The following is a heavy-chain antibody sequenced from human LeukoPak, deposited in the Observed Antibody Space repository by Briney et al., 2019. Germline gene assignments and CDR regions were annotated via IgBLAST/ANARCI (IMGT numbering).Heavy chain of an antibody. V-gene: IGHV4-38-2*01. CDR2: IYHSGST. J-gene: IGHJ4*02. CDR3: ARQQLSGDIVVVPAATTDY. CDR1: GYSISSGYY. Sequence: SETLSLTCAVSGYSISSGYYRAWIRQPPGKGLEWIGSIYHSGSTYYNPSLKSRVTISVDTSKNQFSLKLSSVTAADTAVYYCARQQLSGDIVVVPAATTDYWGQGTLVTVSS. D-gene: IGHD2-2*01.